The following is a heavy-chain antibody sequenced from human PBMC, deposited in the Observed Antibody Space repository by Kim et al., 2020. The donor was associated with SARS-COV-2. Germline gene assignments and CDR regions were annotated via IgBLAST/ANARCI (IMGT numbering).Heavy chain of an antibody. CDR1: GFTVSSNY. Sequence: GGSLRLSCAASGFTVSSNYMSWVRQAPGKGLEWVSVIYSGGSTYYSDSVEGRFTISRDDSKNKLYLQLNSRRAEDTAVEYYSAEEGEGDIGYWYYFDYLG. D-gene: IGHD2-15*01. CDR3: SAEEGEGDIGYWYYFDY. J-gene: IGHJ4*01. CDR2: IYSGGST. V-gene: IGHV3-53*01.